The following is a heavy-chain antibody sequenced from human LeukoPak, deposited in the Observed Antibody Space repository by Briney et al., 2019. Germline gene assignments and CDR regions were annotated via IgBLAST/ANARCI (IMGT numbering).Heavy chain of an antibody. J-gene: IGHJ4*02. Sequence: PGGSLRLSCAASGFTFSNYVMIWVRQAPGKGLEWVSGITASGGSTYYADSVKGRFTISRDNSRNTLYLQMNTLRAEDTAVYFCVKSPVSSCRGSFCYPFDYWGQGNLVTVSS. CDR3: VKSPVSSCRGSFCYPFDY. CDR1: GFTFSNYV. CDR2: ITASGGST. D-gene: IGHD2-15*01. V-gene: IGHV3-23*01.